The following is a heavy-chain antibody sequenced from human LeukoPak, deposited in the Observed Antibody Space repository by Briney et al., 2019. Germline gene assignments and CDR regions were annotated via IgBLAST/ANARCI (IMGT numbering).Heavy chain of an antibody. CDR3: ARVNVVVPAAIVY. CDR2: IYTSGTT. D-gene: IGHD2-2*02. Sequence: SETLSLTCTVSGGSICSSSYYWSWIRRPAWKGLEWIGRIYTSGTTKYNPSLKSRVTISVDTSKNQFSLKLSSLTAADTAVYYCARVNVVVPAAIVYWGQGTLVTVSS. V-gene: IGHV4-61*02. J-gene: IGHJ4*02. CDR1: GGSICSSSYY.